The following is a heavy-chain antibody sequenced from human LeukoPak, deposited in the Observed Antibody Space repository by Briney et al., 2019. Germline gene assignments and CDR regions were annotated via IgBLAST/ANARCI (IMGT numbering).Heavy chain of an antibody. CDR3: AKDAAVVVTDAFDI. CDR1: GFTFSSYG. D-gene: IGHD2-21*02. Sequence: GRSLRLSCAASGFTFSSYGMHWVRQAPGKGLEWVAVISYDGSNKYYADSVKDRFTISRDNSKNTLYLQMNSLRAEDTAVYYCAKDAAVVVTDAFDIWGQGTMVTVSS. CDR2: ISYDGSNK. V-gene: IGHV3-30*18. J-gene: IGHJ3*02.